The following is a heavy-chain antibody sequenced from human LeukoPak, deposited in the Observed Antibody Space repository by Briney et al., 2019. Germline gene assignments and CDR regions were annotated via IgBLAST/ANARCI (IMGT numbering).Heavy chain of an antibody. CDR3: ARVGDYDFWSGYPNWFDP. Sequence: EASVKVSCKASGYTFTSYGISWVRHAPGQGLEWMGWISAYNGNTNYAQKLQGRVTMTTDTSTSTAYMELRSLRSDDTAVYYCARVGDYDFWSGYPNWFDPWGQGTLVTVSS. J-gene: IGHJ5*02. V-gene: IGHV1-18*01. D-gene: IGHD3-3*01. CDR1: GYTFTSYG. CDR2: ISAYNGNT.